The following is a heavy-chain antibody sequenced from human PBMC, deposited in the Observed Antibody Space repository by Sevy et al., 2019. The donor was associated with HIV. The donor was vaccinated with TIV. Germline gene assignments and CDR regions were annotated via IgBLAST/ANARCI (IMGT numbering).Heavy chain of an antibody. J-gene: IGHJ6*02. CDR2: ISWNSGSI. Sequence: GGSLRLSCAASGFTFDDYAMHWVRQAPGKGLEWVSGISWNSGSIGYADSVKGRFTISRDNAKNSLYLQMNSLRAEDTALYYYAKLSGITMVRRVIIAYYYGMDVWGQGTTVTVSS. D-gene: IGHD3-10*01. V-gene: IGHV3-9*01. CDR1: GFTFDDYA. CDR3: AKLSGITMVRRVIIAYYYGMDV.